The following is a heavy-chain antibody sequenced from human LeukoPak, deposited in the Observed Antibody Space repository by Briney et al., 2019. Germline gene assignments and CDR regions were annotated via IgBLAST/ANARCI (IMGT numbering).Heavy chain of an antibody. CDR1: GFTFSSYW. V-gene: IGHV3-7*01. J-gene: IGHJ6*03. CDR2: IKQDGSEK. D-gene: IGHD2-2*01. Sequence: GGSLRLSCAASGFTFSSYWMSWVRQAPGKGLEWLASIKQDGSEKYYVDSVKGRFTISRDNAKNSLYLQMNSLRAEDTAVYYCAREDIVVVPAAMRHYYYMDVWGKGTTVTVSS. CDR3: AREDIVVVPAAMRHYYYMDV.